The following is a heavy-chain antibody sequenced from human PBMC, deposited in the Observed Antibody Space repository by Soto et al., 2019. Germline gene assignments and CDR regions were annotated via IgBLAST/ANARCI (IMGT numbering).Heavy chain of an antibody. J-gene: IGHJ4*02. CDR2: IWYDGSKK. D-gene: IGHD2-15*01. CDR1: GFTFSIYG. Sequence: QVQLVESGGGVVQPGRSLRLSCAASGFTFSIYGIHWVRQAPGKGLEWVAVIWYDGSKKYYAYSVKGRFTISRDNSKNTLYLQMNSLRAEDTGVYYCARDHRSSPDYWGQGTLVTVSA. V-gene: IGHV3-33*01. CDR3: ARDHRSSPDY.